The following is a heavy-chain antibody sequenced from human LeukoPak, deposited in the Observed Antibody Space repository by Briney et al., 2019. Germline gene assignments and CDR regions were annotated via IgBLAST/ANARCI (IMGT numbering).Heavy chain of an antibody. V-gene: IGHV4-39*07. D-gene: IGHD6-19*01. Sequence: SETLSLTCTVSGGSISSSSYYCGWIRQPPGKGLEWIGSICYSGSTYYNPSLKSRVTISVDKSKNQFSLKLSSVTAADTAVYYCARNPPGEAGTFDYWGQGTLVTVSS. CDR3: ARNPPGEAGTFDY. CDR1: GGSISSSSYY. J-gene: IGHJ4*02. CDR2: ICYSGST.